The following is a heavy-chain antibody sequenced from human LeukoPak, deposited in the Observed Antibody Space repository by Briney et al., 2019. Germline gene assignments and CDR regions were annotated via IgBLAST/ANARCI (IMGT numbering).Heavy chain of an antibody. Sequence: GGSLRLSCAASGNYWMHWVRQAPGKGLVWVSHINSDGSWTSYADSVKGRFTISKGNAKNTVYPQMNSLRAEDTAVYYCVSFYETYWGRGTLVTVSS. V-gene: IGHV3-74*01. J-gene: IGHJ4*02. D-gene: IGHD2/OR15-2a*01. CDR2: INSDGSWT. CDR1: GNYW. CDR3: VSFYETY.